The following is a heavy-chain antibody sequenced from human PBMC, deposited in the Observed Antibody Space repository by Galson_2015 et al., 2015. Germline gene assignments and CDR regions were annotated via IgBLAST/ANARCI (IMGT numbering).Heavy chain of an antibody. V-gene: IGHV3-33*01. CDR1: GFTFSSYG. J-gene: IGHJ4*02. CDR2: IWYDGSNI. CDR3: ARDRGPEMATRNFDY. D-gene: IGHD5-24*01. Sequence: SLRLSCAASGFTFSSYGMHWVRQAPGKGLEWVAVIWYDGSNIYYADSVKGRFTISRDNSKNTLYLQMNSLRAEDTAVYYCARDRGPEMATRNFDYWGQGTLVTVSS.